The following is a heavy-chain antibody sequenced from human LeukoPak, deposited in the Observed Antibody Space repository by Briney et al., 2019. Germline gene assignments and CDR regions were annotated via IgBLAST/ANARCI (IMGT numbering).Heavy chain of an antibody. CDR1: GFTFSSYA. V-gene: IGHV3-23*01. Sequence: GGSLRLSCAASGFTFSSYAMSWVRQAPGKGLEWVSAISGSGGSTYYADSVKGRFTISRDNSKNTLYLQMNSLRAEDTAVYYCAKQTKYFGVVTTFDYRGQGTLVTVSS. J-gene: IGHJ4*02. CDR3: AKQTKYFGVVTTFDY. D-gene: IGHD3-3*01. CDR2: ISGSGGST.